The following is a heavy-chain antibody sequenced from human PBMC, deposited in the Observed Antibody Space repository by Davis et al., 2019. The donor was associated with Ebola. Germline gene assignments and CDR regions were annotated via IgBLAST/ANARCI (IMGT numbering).Heavy chain of an antibody. D-gene: IGHD3-10*01. CDR2: ISDGGST. CDR1: GFTFSSYV. Sequence: GESLKISCAASGFTFSSYVMSWVRQAPGKGLEWVSTISDGGSTYYADSVKGRFTISRDNSKNTLYLQMNSLRAEDTAVYYCAKDITMGHAFDIWGQGTMVTVSS. J-gene: IGHJ3*02. CDR3: AKDITMGHAFDI. V-gene: IGHV3-23*01.